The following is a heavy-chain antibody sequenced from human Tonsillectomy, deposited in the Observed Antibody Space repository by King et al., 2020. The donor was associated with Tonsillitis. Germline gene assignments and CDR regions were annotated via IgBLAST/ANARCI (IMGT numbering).Heavy chain of an antibody. J-gene: IGHJ6*03. V-gene: IGHV3-74*01. Sequence: EVQLVESGGGLVQPGGSLRLSCEASGFTLSIYWMHWVRQGPGKGLEWVSGVKSDGTTTTYADYVEGRFTISRDSAKNTLYLQMNSLGAEDTAVYYCARDSDESTWAHYYMDVWGKGTTVTVSS. D-gene: IGHD1-26*01. CDR1: GFTLSIYW. CDR3: ARDSDESTWAHYYMDV. CDR2: VKSDGTTT.